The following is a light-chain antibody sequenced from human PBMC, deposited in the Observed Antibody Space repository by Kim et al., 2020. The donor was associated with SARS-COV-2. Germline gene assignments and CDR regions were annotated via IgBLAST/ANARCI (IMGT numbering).Light chain of an antibody. CDR2: GAS. J-gene: IGKJ4*01. Sequence: EIVMTQSPATLSVSPGERATLSCRASRSVSSHLAWYQQKPGQGPRLLIYGASTRATGVPDRFSGSGSGTDFTLTISSLHSEDFAVYYCQHYVNWPLTFGGGTMVDIK. CDR3: QHYVNWPLT. CDR1: RSVSSH. V-gene: IGKV3-15*01.